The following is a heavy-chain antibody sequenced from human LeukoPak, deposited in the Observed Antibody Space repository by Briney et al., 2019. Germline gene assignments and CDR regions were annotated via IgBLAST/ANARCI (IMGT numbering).Heavy chain of an antibody. V-gene: IGHV3-23*01. J-gene: IGHJ5*02. CDR2: ISGSGGST. Sequence: GGSLRLSCAASGFTFSSYAMHWVRQAPGKGLEWVSAISGSGGSTYYADSVKGRFTISRDDSKNTLYLQMNSLRAEDTAVYYCAKVVVAATRGDWFDPWGQGTLVTVSS. CDR3: AKVVVAATRGDWFDP. CDR1: GFTFSSYA. D-gene: IGHD2-15*01.